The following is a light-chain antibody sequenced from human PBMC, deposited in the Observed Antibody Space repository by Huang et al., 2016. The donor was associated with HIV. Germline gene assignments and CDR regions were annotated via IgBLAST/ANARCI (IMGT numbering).Light chain of an antibody. CDR1: QSVSSN. V-gene: IGKV3-15*01. J-gene: IGKJ4*01. CDR3: QQYNDWPPVT. Sequence: EIVMTQSPATLSVSPGETATLSCRASQSVSSNLAWYQQKPGQAPRLLIYGASTRATGFPARFRGSGSGTEFTLTISSLQSEDFAVYYCQQYNDWPPVTFGGGTKVEIK. CDR2: GAS.